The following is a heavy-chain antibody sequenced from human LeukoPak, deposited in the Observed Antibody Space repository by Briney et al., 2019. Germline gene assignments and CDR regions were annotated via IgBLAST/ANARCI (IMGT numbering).Heavy chain of an antibody. J-gene: IGHJ4*02. CDR1: GGSISSSNW. V-gene: IGHV4-4*02. D-gene: IGHD3-16*02. CDR3: ARSSTWGVRAIGY. Sequence: SETLSLTCAVSGGSISSSNWWSWVREPPGKGLEWIGEIYHSGSTNYNPSLKIRVTISVDKSKNQFSLKLSSVTAADTAVYYCARSSTWGVRAIGYWGQGTLVTVSS. CDR2: IYHSGST.